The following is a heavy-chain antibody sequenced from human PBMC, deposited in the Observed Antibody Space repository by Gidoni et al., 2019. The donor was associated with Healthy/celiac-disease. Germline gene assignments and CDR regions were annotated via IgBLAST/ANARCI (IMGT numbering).Heavy chain of an antibody. CDR2: IYYSGST. Sequence: QVHLQESGPGLVKPSEPLSLTCTVSGGSISSYYWSWILQPPGKGLEWIGYIYYSGSTNYNPSLKSRVTISVDTSKNQFSLKLSSVTAADTAVYYCARDRIVGATTSAFDIWGQGTMVTVSS. CDR3: ARDRIVGATTSAFDI. D-gene: IGHD1-26*01. J-gene: IGHJ3*02. CDR1: GGSISSYY. V-gene: IGHV4-59*01.